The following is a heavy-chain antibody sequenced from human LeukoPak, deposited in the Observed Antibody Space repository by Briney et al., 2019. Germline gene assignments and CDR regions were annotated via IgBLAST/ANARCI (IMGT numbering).Heavy chain of an antibody. CDR1: GGSISSYY. CDR2: IYHSGST. J-gene: IGHJ4*02. V-gene: IGHV4-59*01. D-gene: IGHD2-8*02. CDR3: ARAPVVYYFDY. Sequence: SETLSLTCTVSGGSISSYYWSWIRQPPGKGLEWIGYIYHSGSTNYNPSLKSRVTISVDTSKNQFSLKLGSVTAADTAVYYCARAPVVYYFDYWGQGTLVTVSS.